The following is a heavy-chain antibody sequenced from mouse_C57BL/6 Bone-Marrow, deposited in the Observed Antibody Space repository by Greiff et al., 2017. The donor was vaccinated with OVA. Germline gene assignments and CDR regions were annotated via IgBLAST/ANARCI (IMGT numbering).Heavy chain of an antibody. D-gene: IGHD1-1*01. V-gene: IGHV1-50*01. CDR1: GYTFTSYW. Sequence: QVQLQQPGAELVKPGASVKLSCKASGYTFTSYWMQWVKQRPGQGLEWIGEIDPSDSYTNYNQKFKGKATLNVDTSSSTAYMQLSSLTSEDSAVYYCARDGSYAMDYWGQGTSVTVSS. CDR2: IDPSDSYT. J-gene: IGHJ4*01. CDR3: ARDGSYAMDY.